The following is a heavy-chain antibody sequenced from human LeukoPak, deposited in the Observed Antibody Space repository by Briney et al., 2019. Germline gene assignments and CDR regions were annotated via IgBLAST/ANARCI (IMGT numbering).Heavy chain of an antibody. CDR3: ARAGYSSSWYYYYYYMDV. CDR1: GYTFTGYY. CDR2: INPNSGGT. V-gene: IGHV1-2*02. J-gene: IGHJ6*03. D-gene: IGHD6-13*01. Sequence: ASVKVSCKASGYTFTGYYMHWVRQAPGQGLEWMGWINPNSGGTNYAQKFQGRVTMTRDTSISTAHMELSRLRSDDTAVYYCARAGYSSSWYYYYYYMDVWGKGTTVTVSS.